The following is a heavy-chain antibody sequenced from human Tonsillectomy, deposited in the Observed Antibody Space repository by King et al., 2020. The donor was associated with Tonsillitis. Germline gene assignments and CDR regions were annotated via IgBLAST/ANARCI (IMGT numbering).Heavy chain of an antibody. CDR3: ARHSITMVRGVIPQFDY. D-gene: IGHD3-10*01. CDR1: GGSISSNTYS. CDR2: FYYSGDS. J-gene: IGHJ4*02. Sequence: LQLQESGPGLLKPSETLSLTCTVSGGSISSNTYSWGWIRQPPGKGLEWIGSFYYSGDSYYSPSLKSRVTISVDTSKNQFSLKPNSVTAADTAVYYCARHSITMVRGVIPQFDYWGQGTLVTVSS. V-gene: IGHV4-39*01.